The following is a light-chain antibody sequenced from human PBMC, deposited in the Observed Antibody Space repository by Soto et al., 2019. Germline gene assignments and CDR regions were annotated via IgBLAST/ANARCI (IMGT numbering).Light chain of an antibody. J-gene: IGKJ1*01. CDR3: QQYYSYLRT. CDR1: QSISTW. Sequence: DLQMTPSPSTLSASVVDRVTITCRASQSISTWLAWYQQKPGKAPKLLIYAASTLQSGVPSRFSGSGSGTDFTLTISCLQSEDFATYYCQQYYSYLRTFGQGTNVDI. CDR2: AAS. V-gene: IGKV1-5*01.